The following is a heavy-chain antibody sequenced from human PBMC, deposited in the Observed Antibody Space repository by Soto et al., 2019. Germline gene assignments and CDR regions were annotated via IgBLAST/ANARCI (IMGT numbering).Heavy chain of an antibody. V-gene: IGHV3-30-3*01. CDR2: ISFDGSNK. CDR1: GFTFNYYP. Sequence: QMQLVESGGGVVQPGESLRLSCAASGFTFNYYPMHWVRQTPGKGLEWVAVISFDGSNKFYADSVKGRFTVYRDNSKNMLYLQLNSLRPDDATVYYCARLPGALVAVLYIYPLDGREAMSDVDVWGQGTTVSVSS. CDR3: ARLPGALVAVLYIYPLDGREAMSDVDV. J-gene: IGHJ6*02. D-gene: IGHD6-19*01.